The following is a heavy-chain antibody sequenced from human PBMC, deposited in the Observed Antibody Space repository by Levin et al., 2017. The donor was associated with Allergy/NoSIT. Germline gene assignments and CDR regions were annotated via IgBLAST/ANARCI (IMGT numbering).Heavy chain of an antibody. CDR3: AKDSYCSRTACYAGSDY. V-gene: IGHV3-23*01. J-gene: IGHJ4*02. D-gene: IGHD2-2*01. CDR2: IGGSDGTT. CDR1: EFTFSRYA. Sequence: PGGSLRLSCTASEFTFSRYAMRWVRQAPGKGLEWVSVIGGSDGTTFYTDSVKGRFTISRDNSKNTLYLQMNSLRAEDTAVYYCAKDSYCSRTACYAGSDYWGQGTLVTVSS.